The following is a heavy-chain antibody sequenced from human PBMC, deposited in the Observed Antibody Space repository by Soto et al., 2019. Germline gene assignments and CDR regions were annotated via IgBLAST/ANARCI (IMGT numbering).Heavy chain of an antibody. Sequence: SETLSLTCAVYGGSFSGYYWSWIRQPPGKGLEWIGEIYHGVSTDYNPSLKSRVTISLDTSKNQFSLKLTSVTAADTAVYYCARHCSNGVCYKAFDYWRQGALVTVSS. CDR3: ARHCSNGVCYKAFDY. CDR2: IYHGVST. J-gene: IGHJ4*02. CDR1: GGSFSGYY. D-gene: IGHD2-8*01. V-gene: IGHV4-34*01.